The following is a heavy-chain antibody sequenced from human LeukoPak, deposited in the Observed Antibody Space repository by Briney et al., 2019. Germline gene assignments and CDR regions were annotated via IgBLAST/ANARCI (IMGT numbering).Heavy chain of an antibody. CDR1: GGSISSYY. Sequence: SETLSLTCTVSGGSISSYYWSWIRQPPGKGLEWIGYIYYSGSTNYNPSLKSRVTISVDTSKNQFSLKLSSVTAADTAVYYCARRIPRGLVNWFDPWGQGTLVTVSS. CDR3: ARRIPRGLVNWFDP. D-gene: IGHD3-22*01. CDR2: IYYSGST. J-gene: IGHJ5*02. V-gene: IGHV4-59*12.